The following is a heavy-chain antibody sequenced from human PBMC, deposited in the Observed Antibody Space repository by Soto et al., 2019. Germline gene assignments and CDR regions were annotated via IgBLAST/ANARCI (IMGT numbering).Heavy chain of an antibody. J-gene: IGHJ5*02. CDR3: ARLFGELSYWFDP. V-gene: IGHV4-39*01. CDR2: IYYSGST. CDR1: GGSISSSSYY. Sequence: SETLSLTCTVSGGSISSSSYYWGWIRQPPGKGLEWIGSIYYSGSTYYNPSLKSRVTISVDTSKNQFSLKLSSVTAADTAVYYCARLFGELSYWFDPWGQGTLVTVSS. D-gene: IGHD3-10*02.